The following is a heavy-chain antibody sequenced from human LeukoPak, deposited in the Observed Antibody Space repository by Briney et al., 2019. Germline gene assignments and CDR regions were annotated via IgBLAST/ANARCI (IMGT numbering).Heavy chain of an antibody. CDR2: ISGSGART. CDR1: GFTFSSYA. V-gene: IGHV3-23*01. J-gene: IGHJ4*02. Sequence: PGGSLRLSCAASGFTFSSYAMNWVRQAPGKGLEWVSSISGSGARTDYADSVKGRFTISRDNAKNSLYLQMNSLRAEDTAVYYCARERGRAGDYWGQGTLVTVSS. D-gene: IGHD6-19*01. CDR3: ARERGRAGDY.